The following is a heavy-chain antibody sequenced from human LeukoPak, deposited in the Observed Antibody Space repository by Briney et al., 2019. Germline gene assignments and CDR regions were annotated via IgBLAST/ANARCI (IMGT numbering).Heavy chain of an antibody. J-gene: IGHJ6*03. V-gene: IGHV5-51*04. CDR1: GYRFTNYW. CDR2: IYPGDSDT. Sequence: GESLKISCKGSGYRFTNYWIGWVRQIPGKGLEWIGGIYPGDSDTRYCRSFQGPVTISADKPISTAYLQWSSLKASDTGRYYCARYTYYHDSSGYYPYYYYMDVWGKGTTVTISS. CDR3: ARYTYYHDSSGYYPYYYYMDV. D-gene: IGHD3-22*01.